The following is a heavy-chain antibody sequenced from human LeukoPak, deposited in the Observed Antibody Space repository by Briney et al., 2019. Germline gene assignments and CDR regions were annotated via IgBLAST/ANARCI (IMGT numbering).Heavy chain of an antibody. J-gene: IGHJ4*02. CDR2: IYYSGST. CDR3: AREDSSGYFPFDY. D-gene: IGHD3-22*01. CDR1: GGTISSYY. V-gene: IGHV4-59*01. Sequence: AETLSLTCTVSGGTISSYYWSWIRQPPGKGLEWIGYIYYSGSTNYNPSLKSRVTISVDTSKNQFSLKLSSVTAADTAVYYCAREDSSGYFPFDYWGQGPLVTVSA.